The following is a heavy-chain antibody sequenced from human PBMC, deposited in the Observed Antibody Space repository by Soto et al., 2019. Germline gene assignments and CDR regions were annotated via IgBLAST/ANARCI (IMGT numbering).Heavy chain of an antibody. CDR3: TTAIVVPRFDP. CDR2: IKSKTDCGTT. CDR1: GFTFNNAW. Sequence: GGSLRLSCAASGFTFNNAWMNWVRQAPGKGLEWVGRIKSKTDCGTTDYAAPVKGRFTISRDDSRNTLYLQMNSLKTEDTAVYSCTTAIVVPRFDPWSQGTLVTVSS. J-gene: IGHJ5*02. D-gene: IGHD2-2*01. V-gene: IGHV3-15*01.